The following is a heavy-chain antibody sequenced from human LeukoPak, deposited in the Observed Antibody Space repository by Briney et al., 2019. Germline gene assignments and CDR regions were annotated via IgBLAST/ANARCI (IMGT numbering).Heavy chain of an antibody. J-gene: IGHJ3*02. CDR1: GYTFTDYY. V-gene: IGHV1-46*01. Sequence: ASVKVSCKAFGYTFTDYYMHWVRQAPGQGLEWMGIINTSGGHTNYAQKFQGRVSMTRDTSTGTLYMDLSSLRFEDTAVYYCARGLERLDSNNYLSFAFDIWGQGTMVTVS. CDR2: INTSGGHT. CDR3: ARGLERLDSNNYLSFAFDI. D-gene: IGHD4-11*01.